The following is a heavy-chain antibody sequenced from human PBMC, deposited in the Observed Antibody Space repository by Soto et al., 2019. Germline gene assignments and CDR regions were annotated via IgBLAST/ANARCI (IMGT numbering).Heavy chain of an antibody. V-gene: IGHV4-31*03. J-gene: IGHJ6*02. Sequence: QVQLQESGPGLVKPSQTLSLTCTVSGGSISSGGYYWSWIRQHPGKGLEWIGYIYYSGSTYYNPALKSRVTISVDTSKYQFSLQLSSVTAADTAVYYCARGGRRSPGMDVWGQGTTVTVSS. CDR2: IYYSGST. CDR3: ARGGRRSPGMDV. CDR1: GGSISSGGYY.